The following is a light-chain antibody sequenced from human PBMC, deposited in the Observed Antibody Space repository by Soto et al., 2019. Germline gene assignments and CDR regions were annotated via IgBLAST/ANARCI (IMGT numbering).Light chain of an antibody. Sequence: QSVLTQPASVSGSPGQSITISCTGTSSDVGGYNFVSWYQQHPGKVPKVMIYDVSKRPSGVSNRFSGSKSGNTASLTISGIQVEDEADYYCSSYRSGSTRVVFGGGTKLTVL. CDR2: DVS. CDR3: SSYRSGSTRVV. V-gene: IGLV2-14*03. CDR1: SSDVGGYNF. J-gene: IGLJ2*01.